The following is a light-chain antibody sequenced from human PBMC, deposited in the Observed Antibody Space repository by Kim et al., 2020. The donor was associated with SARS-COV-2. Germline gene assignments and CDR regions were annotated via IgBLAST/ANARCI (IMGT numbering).Light chain of an antibody. J-gene: IGKJ1*01. V-gene: IGKV3-15*01. CDR3: QQYNIWRT. Sequence: RAGSPGERATLSCRASQSVSKLAWYQKRPGQAPRLLIYGASTRATGIPARFSGSGSGTEFTLTISSLQSEDFAVYYCQQYNIWRTFGQGTKVDIK. CDR2: GAS. CDR1: QSVSK.